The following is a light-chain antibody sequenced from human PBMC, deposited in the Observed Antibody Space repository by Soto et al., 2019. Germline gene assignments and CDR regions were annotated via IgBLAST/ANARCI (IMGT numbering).Light chain of an antibody. CDR3: QQRGNWPT. J-gene: IGKJ3*01. V-gene: IGKV3-11*01. CDR2: GAS. Sequence: EIVLTQSPATLSLSPGERATLSCRASQSVRSDLAWYQQKPGQAPRLLIYGASNRATGIPARFSGSGFGTDFTLIISSLETEDFAVYFCQQRGNWPTFGPGTKVDIK. CDR1: QSVRSD.